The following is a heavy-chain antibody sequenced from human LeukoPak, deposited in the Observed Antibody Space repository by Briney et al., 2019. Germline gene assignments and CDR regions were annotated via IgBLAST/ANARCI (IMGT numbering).Heavy chain of an antibody. CDR1: GYTFTSYD. CDR2: MSPSSGNT. Sequence: ASVKVSCKASGYTFTSYDINWVRQATGQGLEWMGWMSPSSGNTGYAQKFQGRVTMTRDTSIGTAYLELSSLKSEDTAVYYCARTPPNWGADYWGQGTLVTVSS. D-gene: IGHD7-27*01. J-gene: IGHJ4*02. V-gene: IGHV1-8*01. CDR3: ARTPPNWGADY.